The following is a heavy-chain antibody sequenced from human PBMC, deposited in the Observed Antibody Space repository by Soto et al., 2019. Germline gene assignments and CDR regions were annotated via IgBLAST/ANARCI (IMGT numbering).Heavy chain of an antibody. Sequence: QVQLQESGPGLVKPSETLSLTCTVSGGSISSHYWSWIRQHPVKGLEWMWYIYYSGSTNYNPSLRSRVTISVDTSKNQFSLKLSSVTAADTAVYFCARRYCGTLDFWGQGTLVTVSS. V-gene: IGHV4-59*08. J-gene: IGHJ4*02. D-gene: IGHD1-26*01. CDR1: GGSISSHY. CDR2: IYYSGST. CDR3: ARRYCGTLDF.